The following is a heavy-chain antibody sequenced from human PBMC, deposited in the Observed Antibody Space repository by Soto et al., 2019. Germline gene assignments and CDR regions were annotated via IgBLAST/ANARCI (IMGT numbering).Heavy chain of an antibody. Sequence: GGSLRLSCSASGFTFSSYAMHWVRQAPGKGLEYVSAISSNGGSTYYADSVKGRFTISRDNSKNTLYLQMSSLRAEDTAVYYCVKTCAVWFGELTFCGAPLSRRYDYWGQGTLVTVSS. J-gene: IGHJ4*02. V-gene: IGHV3-64D*08. CDR2: ISSNGGST. CDR3: VKTCAVWFGELTFCGAPLSRRYDY. CDR1: GFTFSSYA. D-gene: IGHD3-10*01.